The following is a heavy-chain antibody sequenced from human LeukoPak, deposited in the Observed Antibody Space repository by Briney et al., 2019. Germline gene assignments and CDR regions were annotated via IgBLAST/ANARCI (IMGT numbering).Heavy chain of an antibody. CDR2: IGGSGGTT. D-gene: IGHD3-22*01. J-gene: IGHJ4*02. CDR3: AKDYYYDSSGPFDY. V-gene: IGHV3-23*01. CDR1: GFTFSSYS. Sequence: GGSLRLSCAASGFTFSSYSMNWVRQAPGKGLEWVSGIGGSGGTTYYADSVKGRFTISRDNSKNTLYLQMNSLRAEDTAVYYCAKDYYYDSSGPFDYWGQGTLVTVSS.